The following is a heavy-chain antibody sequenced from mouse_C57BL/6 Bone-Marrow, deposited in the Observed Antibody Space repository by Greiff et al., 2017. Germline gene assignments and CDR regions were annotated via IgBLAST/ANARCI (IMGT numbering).Heavy chain of an antibody. CDR1: GYTFTNYW. D-gene: IGHD1-1*01. V-gene: IGHV1-63*01. J-gene: IGHJ2*01. CDR2: IYPGGGYT. Sequence: VQLQQSGAELVRPGTSVKMSCKASGYTFTNYWIGWAKQRPGHGLEWIGDIYPGGGYTNYNEKFKGKATLTADKSSSTAYMQFSSLTSEDSAIYYCARWDYYGSRRSYYFDYWGQGTTLTVSS. CDR3: ARWDYYGSRRSYYFDY.